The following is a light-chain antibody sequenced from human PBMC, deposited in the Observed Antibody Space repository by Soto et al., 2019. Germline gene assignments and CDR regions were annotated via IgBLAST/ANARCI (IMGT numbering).Light chain of an antibody. CDR3: QQYGTSRA. J-gene: IGKJ1*01. Sequence: EIVLTQSPGILSLSPGERATLSCRASQSVSNSYLAWYQQKPGQGPRLLIHGASSRATGIPDRFSGSGSGTDFTLTISRLEPEDFAVYYCQQYGTSRAFGQGTKVEIK. CDR2: GAS. CDR1: QSVSNSY. V-gene: IGKV3-20*01.